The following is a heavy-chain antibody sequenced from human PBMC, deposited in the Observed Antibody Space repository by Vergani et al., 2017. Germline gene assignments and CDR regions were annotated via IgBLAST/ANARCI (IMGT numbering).Heavy chain of an antibody. CDR2: IYTGDSDT. CDR1: GYSFTSYW. Sequence: EVQLVQSGAEVKTPGESLKISCKGSGYSFTSYWIGWLRQMPVKGLEWMGIIYTGDSDTRYSPSFQGQVTISADKSISTAYLQWSSLKASDAAMYYCARDPGYSYGWVRYWGQGTLVTVSS. J-gene: IGHJ4*02. CDR3: ARDPGYSYGWVRY. D-gene: IGHD5-18*01. V-gene: IGHV5-51*01.